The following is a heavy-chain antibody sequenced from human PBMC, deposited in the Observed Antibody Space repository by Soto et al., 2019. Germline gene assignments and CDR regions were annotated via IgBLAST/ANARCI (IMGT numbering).Heavy chain of an antibody. V-gene: IGHV6-1*01. Sequence: SQTLSLTCAISGDSVSSNSSAWNWIRQSPSRGLEWLGRTYYRSKWYNDYAVSVKSRITTNPDTSKNQFSLQLNSVTPEDTAVYYCARDLSGPPAVAGTRGWFDPWGKGTLVNVP. CDR1: GDSVSSNSSA. CDR2: TYYRSKWYN. CDR3: ARDLSGPPAVAGTRGWFDP. J-gene: IGHJ5*02. D-gene: IGHD6-19*01.